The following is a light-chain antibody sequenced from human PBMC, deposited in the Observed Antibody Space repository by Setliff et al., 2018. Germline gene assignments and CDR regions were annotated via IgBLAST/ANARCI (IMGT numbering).Light chain of an antibody. CDR3: QSYDSSLSVHYV. CDR2: GNS. CDR1: SSNIGAGYD. J-gene: IGLJ1*01. V-gene: IGLV1-40*01. Sequence: QPALTQPPSVSGAPGQRVTISCTGSSSNIGAGYDVHWYQQLPGTAPKLLIYGNSNRPSGVPDRFSGSKSGTSASLAITGLQAEDEADYYCQSYDSSLSVHYVFGTGTKVTVL.